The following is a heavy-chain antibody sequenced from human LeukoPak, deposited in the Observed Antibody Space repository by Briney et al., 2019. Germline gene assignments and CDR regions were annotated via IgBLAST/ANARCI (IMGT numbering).Heavy chain of an antibody. J-gene: IGHJ4*02. V-gene: IGHV3-23*01. Sequence: GGSLRLSCAVSGFAFGSEAMSWVRQSPARGLEWVASISPGGGTTYYADYVKGRFIISRDNSNNTLFVQMNSLRAEDTAVYYCAKDLGAAAGDDCWGQGTLVTVSS. D-gene: IGHD6-13*01. CDR2: ISPGGGTT. CDR3: AKDLGAAAGDDC. CDR1: GFAFGSEA.